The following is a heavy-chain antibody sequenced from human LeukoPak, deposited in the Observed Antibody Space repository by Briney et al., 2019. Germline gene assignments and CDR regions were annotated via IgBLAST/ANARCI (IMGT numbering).Heavy chain of an antibody. CDR2: IYYSGNT. J-gene: IGHJ4*02. V-gene: IGHV4-39*07. D-gene: IGHD3-10*01. CDR1: GGSISSSSYY. Sequence: SETLSLTCTVSGGSISSSSYYWGWIRQPPGKGLEWIGSIYYSGNTYYNPSLKSRVTISVDTSKNQFSLKLSSVTAADTAVYYCVRTYGSGDFDYWGQGTLVTVSS. CDR3: VRTYGSGDFDY.